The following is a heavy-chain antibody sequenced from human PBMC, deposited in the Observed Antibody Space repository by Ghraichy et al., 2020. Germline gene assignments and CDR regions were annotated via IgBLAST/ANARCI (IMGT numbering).Heavy chain of an antibody. CDR1: GGSISSGGYY. V-gene: IGHV4-31*03. Sequence: SETLSLTCTVSGGSISSGGYYWSWIRQHPGKGLEWIGYIYYGANTYYNPSLKSRVNISVDTSKNLFSLNLKFVTAADTAVYFCPGKPTYTTSSYYYMDVWGRGTTVTVSS. CDR3: PGKPTYTTSSYYYMDV. D-gene: IGHD3-16*01. J-gene: IGHJ6*03. CDR2: IYYGANT.